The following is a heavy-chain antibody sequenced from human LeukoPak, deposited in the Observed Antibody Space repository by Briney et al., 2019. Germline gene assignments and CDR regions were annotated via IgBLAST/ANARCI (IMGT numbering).Heavy chain of an antibody. D-gene: IGHD2-8*01. CDR1: GFTFSSYS. Sequence: PGGSLRLSCAASGFTFSSYSMNWVRQAPGKGLEWVSGISYSGGSTNYADSLKGRLTISRDNSKYTLYLQMNSLRADDTATYYCAKDLVSVWGQGTLVTVSS. CDR2: ISYSGGST. V-gene: IGHV3-23*01. J-gene: IGHJ4*02. CDR3: AKDLVSV.